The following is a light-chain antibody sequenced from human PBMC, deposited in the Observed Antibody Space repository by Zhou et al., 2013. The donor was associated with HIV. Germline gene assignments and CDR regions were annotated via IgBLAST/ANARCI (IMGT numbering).Light chain of an antibody. CDR2: DAS. CDR1: QSVINY. J-gene: IGKJ2*01. CDR3: QQYNTWPYT. V-gene: IGKV3-11*01. Sequence: EVVLTQSPATVSLSPGERATLSCRASQSVINYLAWYQQKPGQAPRLLIYDASKRATGIPARFSGSGSGTEFTLTISKVQSEDFAVYYCQQYNTWPYTFGQGTKLEIK.